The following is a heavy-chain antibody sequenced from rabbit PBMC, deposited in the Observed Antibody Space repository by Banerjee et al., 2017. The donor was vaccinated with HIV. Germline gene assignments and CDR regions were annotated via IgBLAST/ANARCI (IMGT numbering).Heavy chain of an antibody. CDR3: ARLNVGNRDWDL. D-gene: IGHD4-2*01. J-gene: IGHJ4*01. CDR1: GFSFSSTYW. V-gene: IGHV1S45*01. CDR2: IYAGSTGTT. Sequence: QEQLEESGGDLVKPEGSLTLTCTASGFSFSSTYWMYWVRQAPGKGLEWIACIYAGSTGTTYYASWAKGRFTISKTSSTTVTLQMTSLTAADTATYFCARLNVGNRDWDLWGPGTLVT.